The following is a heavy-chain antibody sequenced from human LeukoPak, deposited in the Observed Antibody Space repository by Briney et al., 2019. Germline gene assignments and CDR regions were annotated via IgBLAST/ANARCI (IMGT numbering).Heavy chain of an antibody. CDR1: GGSFSGYY. Sequence: PSETLSLTCAVYGGSFSGYYWSWIRQPPGKGLEWIGEINHSGSTNYNPSLKSRVTISVDTSKNQFSLKLSSVTAADTAVYYCARVGGSYYLHLAPKRNNFDYWGQGTLVTVSS. D-gene: IGHD1-26*01. CDR2: INHSGST. CDR3: ARVGGSYYLHLAPKRNNFDY. J-gene: IGHJ4*02. V-gene: IGHV4-34*01.